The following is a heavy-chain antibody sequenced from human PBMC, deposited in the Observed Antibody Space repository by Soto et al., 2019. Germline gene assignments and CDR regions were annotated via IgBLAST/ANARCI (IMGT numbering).Heavy chain of an antibody. J-gene: IGHJ4*02. Sequence: QITLKESGPTLVKPTQTLTLTCTFSGFSLSTSGVGVGWIRQPPGKALEWLALIYWDDDKRYSPSLKSRLTITKDTSKSQVVLTMTNMDPVDTATYYCAHFVAGTVGFDFDYWGQGTLVTVSS. V-gene: IGHV2-5*02. CDR2: IYWDDDK. CDR3: AHFVAGTVGFDFDY. D-gene: IGHD6-19*01. CDR1: GFSLSTSGVG.